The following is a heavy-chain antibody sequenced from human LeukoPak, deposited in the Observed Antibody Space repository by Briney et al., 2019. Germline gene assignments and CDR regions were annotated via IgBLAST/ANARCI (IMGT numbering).Heavy chain of an antibody. J-gene: IGHJ6*02. D-gene: IGHD2-2*01. CDR3: ARDRRFSSTSPRMDV. CDR2: ISAYNGNT. CDR1: GYTFTSYG. Sequence: ASVKVSYKASGYTFTSYGISWVRQAPGQGLEWMGWISAYNGNTNYAQKLQGRVTMTTDTSTSTAYMELRSLRSDDTAVYYCARDRRFSSTSPRMDVWGQGTTVTVSS. V-gene: IGHV1-18*01.